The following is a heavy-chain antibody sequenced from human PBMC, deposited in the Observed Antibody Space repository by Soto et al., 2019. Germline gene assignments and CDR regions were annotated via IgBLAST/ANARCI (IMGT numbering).Heavy chain of an antibody. CDR3: AKDNSIFGVVNPPSDYYYGMDV. D-gene: IGHD3-3*01. Sequence: GGSLRLSCAASGFTFSSYAMNWVRQAPGKGLERVSAISGSGGSTYYADSVKGHFTISRDNSKNTLYLHMDSLRAEDTAVYYCAKDNSIFGVVNPPSDYYYGMDVWGQGTTVTVSS. CDR1: GFTFSSYA. CDR2: ISGSGGST. V-gene: IGHV3-23*01. J-gene: IGHJ6*02.